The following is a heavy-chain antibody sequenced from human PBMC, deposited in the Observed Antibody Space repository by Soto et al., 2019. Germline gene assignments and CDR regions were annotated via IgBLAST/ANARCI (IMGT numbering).Heavy chain of an antibody. J-gene: IGHJ4*02. CDR3: ARDRDNIPFHFDY. D-gene: IGHD3-10*01. CDR2: ISSSSSYI. CDR1: GFTFSSYS. Sequence: PGGSLRLSCAASGFTFSSYSMNWVRQAPGKGLEWVSSISSSSSYIYYADSVKGRFTISRDNAKNSLYLQMNSLRAEDTAVYYCARDRDNIPFHFDYWGQGTLVTVSS. V-gene: IGHV3-21*01.